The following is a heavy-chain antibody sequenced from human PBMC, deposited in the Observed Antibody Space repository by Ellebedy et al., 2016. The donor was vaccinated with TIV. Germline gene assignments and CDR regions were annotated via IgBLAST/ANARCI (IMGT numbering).Heavy chain of an antibody. CDR1: GGSFSDYY. Sequence: SQTLSLTCXGDGGSFSDYYWSWLRKSPGKGLEGSGEVNHSGSTSYNPSLKSRLTILLDTSKNQFSLKLSSVTAADTAVYYCARDRSYSSSWSHVDYWGQGTLVTVSS. V-gene: IGHV4-34*01. J-gene: IGHJ4*02. CDR2: VNHSGST. CDR3: ARDRSYSSSWSHVDY. D-gene: IGHD6-13*01.